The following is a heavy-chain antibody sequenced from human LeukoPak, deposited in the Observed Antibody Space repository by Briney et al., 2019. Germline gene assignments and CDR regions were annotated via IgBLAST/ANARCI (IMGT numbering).Heavy chain of an antibody. J-gene: IGHJ4*02. Sequence: PGGSLRLSCAASGFTFSSYWMSCVRQAPGKGVEWVANIKQDGSEKYYVDSVKGRFTISRDNAKNSLYLQMNSLRAEDTAVYYCARLKDGRGYYFDYWGQGTLVTVSS. CDR3: ARLKDGRGYYFDY. V-gene: IGHV3-7*01. D-gene: IGHD2-15*01. CDR1: GFTFSSYW. CDR2: IKQDGSEK.